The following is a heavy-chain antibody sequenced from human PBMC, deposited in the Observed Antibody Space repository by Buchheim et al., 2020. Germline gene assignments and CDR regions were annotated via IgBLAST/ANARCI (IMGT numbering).Heavy chain of an antibody. CDR3: ARGFFYHSTDDF. CDR1: DGSISSSDYC. D-gene: IGHD2-8*02. Sequence: QLLLQESGPGLVKPSETLSLTCSVSDGSISSSDYCWGWIRQPPGKGLEWIGSIYNSGRTHYHPSLESRVSISVDTSKNQVSLKLTSVTAADTAVYYCARGFFYHSTDDFWGQG. V-gene: IGHV4-39*07. CDR2: IYNSGRT. J-gene: IGHJ4*02.